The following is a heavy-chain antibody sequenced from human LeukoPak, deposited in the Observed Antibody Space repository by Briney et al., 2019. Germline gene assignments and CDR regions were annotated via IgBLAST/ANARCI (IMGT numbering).Heavy chain of an antibody. CDR2: IRHDRNKK. D-gene: IGHD4-17*01. J-gene: IGHJ4*02. CDR1: GFTFINYA. CDR3: ERTSPADGETYGYLDY. V-gene: IGHV3-30*02. Sequence: GGSLRLSRAASGFTFINYAMHWVRLLPGKGLQWVAFIRHDRNKKNYTDSVKGLFTISTDNTKDTLYLHMNSLSGEDTAIYYCERTSPADGETYGYLDYWGQGTLVTVSS.